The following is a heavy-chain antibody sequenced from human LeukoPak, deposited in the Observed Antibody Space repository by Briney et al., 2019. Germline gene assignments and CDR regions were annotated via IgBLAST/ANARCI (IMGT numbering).Heavy chain of an antibody. D-gene: IGHD4-17*01. J-gene: IGHJ5*02. CDR1: EFTFSSYG. Sequence: PGGSLRLSCAASEFTFSSYGMHWVRQAPGKGLEWVAFIRYDGSNKYYADSVKGRFTISRDNSKNTLYLQMNSLRAEDTAVYYCAKDPVNDYGETPWFDPRGQGTLVTVSS. CDR2: IRYDGSNK. V-gene: IGHV3-30*02. CDR3: AKDPVNDYGETPWFDP.